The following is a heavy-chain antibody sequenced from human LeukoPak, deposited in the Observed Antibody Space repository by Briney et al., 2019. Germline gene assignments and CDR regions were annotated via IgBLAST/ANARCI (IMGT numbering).Heavy chain of an antibody. CDR2: ISYDGSKK. Sequence: GRSLRLSCAASGFTFSSYAMHWVRQAPGKGLEWVAVISYDGSKKYYADSVKGRFTISRDNSKNTLYLQMNSLRAEDTAVYYCARDARVFGVVMSYMDVWGKGTTVTVSS. CDR1: GFTFSSYA. V-gene: IGHV3-30-3*01. CDR3: ARDARVFGVVMSYMDV. J-gene: IGHJ6*03. D-gene: IGHD3-3*01.